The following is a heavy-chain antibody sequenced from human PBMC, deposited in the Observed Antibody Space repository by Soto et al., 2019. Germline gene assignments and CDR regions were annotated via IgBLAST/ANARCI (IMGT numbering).Heavy chain of an antibody. V-gene: IGHV3-23*01. CDR3: AKHLGGTQSHFNS. CDR1: GFTFSSYA. J-gene: IGHJ4*02. D-gene: IGHD1-26*01. Sequence: EVQLLDSGGGLVQPGGSLRLACAASGFTFSSYAMGWVRQAPGKGLEWVSSITASGGSTYYADSVKGRFTISRDNTKNRLYLELNSLRAEDTALYYCAKHLGGTQSHFNSWGQGTLGTVSS. CDR2: ITASGGST.